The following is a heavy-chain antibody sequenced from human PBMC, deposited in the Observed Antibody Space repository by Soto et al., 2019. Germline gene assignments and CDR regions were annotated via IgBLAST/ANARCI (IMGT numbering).Heavy chain of an antibody. V-gene: IGHV3-74*01. CDR2: INSDGSST. CDR3: AVAXAGXTAIGY. J-gene: IGHJ4*02. CDR1: XXXXXXYW. Sequence: EVQLVESGGGLVQPGGSLRLSCAXSXXXXXXYWMHWVRQAXGKGLVWISRINSDGSSTSYADSVKGRFTISRDNAKNTLYLQMNSLRAEDTAVXXCAVAXAGXTAIGYWGQGTLVTVSS. D-gene: IGHD6-19*01.